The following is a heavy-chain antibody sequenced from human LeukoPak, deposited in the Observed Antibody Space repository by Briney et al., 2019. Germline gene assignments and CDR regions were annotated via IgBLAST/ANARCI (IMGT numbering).Heavy chain of an antibody. CDR3: AKDISNYQFGMGV. CDR1: GFTFRTYA. V-gene: IGHV3-23*01. J-gene: IGHJ6*02. CDR2: ISGSGGRT. D-gene: IGHD3-3*02. Sequence: PGGSLRLSCAASGFTFRTYAMSWVRQTPGQGLAWVSTISGSGGRTYYADSVKGRFTISRDNSKNTFFLQMNNLRADDTAVYYCAKDISNYQFGMGVWGQGTTVTVSS.